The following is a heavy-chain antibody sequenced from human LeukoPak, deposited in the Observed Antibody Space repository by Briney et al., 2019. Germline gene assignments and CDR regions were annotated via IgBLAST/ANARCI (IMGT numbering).Heavy chain of an antibody. CDR1: GYTFTSYG. J-gene: IGHJ4*02. D-gene: IGHD2-2*01. CDR3: ARDLRMEYQLPFDY. CDR2: ISAYNGNT. Sequence: ASVKVSCTASGYTFTSYGISWVRQAPGQGLEWMGWISAYNGNTNYAQKLQGRVTMTTDTSTSTAYMELRSLRSDDTAVYYCARDLRMEYQLPFDYWGQGTLVTVSS. V-gene: IGHV1-18*01.